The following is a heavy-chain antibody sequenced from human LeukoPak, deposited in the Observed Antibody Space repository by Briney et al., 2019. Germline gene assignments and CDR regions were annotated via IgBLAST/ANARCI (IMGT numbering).Heavy chain of an antibody. CDR2: INSDGSAT. J-gene: IGHJ6*02. V-gene: IGHV3-74*01. CDR3: ASDSPYYGMDV. Sequence: GGSLRLSCLASGLSFSNYRMHWVRQVPGKGLLWVSRINSDGSATIYADSVRGRFTISRDNAKNTLYLQMSGLRVEDTAVYHCASDSPYYGMDVWGQGTTVTVSS. CDR1: GLSFSNYR.